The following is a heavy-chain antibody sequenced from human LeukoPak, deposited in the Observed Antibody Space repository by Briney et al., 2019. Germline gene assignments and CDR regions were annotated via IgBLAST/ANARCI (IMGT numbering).Heavy chain of an antibody. J-gene: IGHJ5*02. CDR1: GGSFSGYY. V-gene: IGHV4-59*01. CDR2: IYYSGST. CDR3: ARDRNLRWFDP. Sequence: SETLSLTCAVYGGSFSGYYWSWIRQPPGKGLEWIGYIYYSGSTNYNPSLKSRVTISVDTSKNQFSLKLSSVTAADTAVYYCARDRNLRWFDPWGQGTLVTVSS.